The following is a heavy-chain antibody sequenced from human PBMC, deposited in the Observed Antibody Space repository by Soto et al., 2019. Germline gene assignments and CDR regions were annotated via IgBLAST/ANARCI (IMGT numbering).Heavy chain of an antibody. V-gene: IGHV4-59*01. Sequence: SETLCLTCTVSGGSIRGYFWAWIRQPPGKGLEWIGYIYYSGRTNYNPSLKSRVSISVDTSKNHFSLQLRSVTAADTAVYYCARVGGDDFGDSGGSDYWGQGTMVTVSS. CDR1: GGSIRGYF. D-gene: IGHD4-17*01. CDR2: IYYSGRT. J-gene: IGHJ4*02. CDR3: ARVGGDDFGDSGGSDY.